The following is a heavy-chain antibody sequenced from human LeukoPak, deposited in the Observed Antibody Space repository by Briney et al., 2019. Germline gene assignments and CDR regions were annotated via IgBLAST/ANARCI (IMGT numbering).Heavy chain of an antibody. D-gene: IGHD6-6*01. V-gene: IGHV5-51*01. J-gene: IGHJ4*02. CDR1: GYSFTSYW. CDR3: ARIIAARPDYFDY. Sequence: GESLKISCKGSGYSFTSYWIGWVRQMPGKGLEWMGIIYPGDSDTRYSPSFQGQVTISADKSINTAYLQWSSLKASDTAMYYCARIIAARPDYFDYRGQGTLVTVSS. CDR2: IYPGDSDT.